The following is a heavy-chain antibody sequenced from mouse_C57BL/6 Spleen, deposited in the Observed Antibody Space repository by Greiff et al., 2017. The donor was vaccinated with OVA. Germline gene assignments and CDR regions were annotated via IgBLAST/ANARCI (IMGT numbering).Heavy chain of an antibody. CDR1: GFSFNTYA. CDR2: IRSKSNNYAT. Sequence: EVQRVESGGGLVQPKGSLKLSCAASGFSFNTYAMNWVRQAPGKGLEWVARIRSKSNNYATYYADSVRDRFTISRDDSESMLYLQMNNLKTEDTAMYYCVRHGDSLYYAMDYWGQGTSVTVSS. CDR3: VRHGDSLYYAMDY. V-gene: IGHV10-1*01. J-gene: IGHJ4*01.